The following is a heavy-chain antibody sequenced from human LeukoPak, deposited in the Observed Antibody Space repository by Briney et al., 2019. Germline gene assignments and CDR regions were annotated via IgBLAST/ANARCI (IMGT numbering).Heavy chain of an antibody. D-gene: IGHD2-2*01. CDR2: IIPILGIA. Sequence: SVKVSCKASGYTFTGYYMHWVRQAPGQGLEWMGRIIPILGIANYAQKFQGRVTITADKSTSTAYKELSSLRSEDTAVYYCARDLSGCSSTSCPVDYWGQGTLVTVSS. J-gene: IGHJ4*02. CDR1: GYTFTGYY. V-gene: IGHV1-69*04. CDR3: ARDLSGCSSTSCPVDY.